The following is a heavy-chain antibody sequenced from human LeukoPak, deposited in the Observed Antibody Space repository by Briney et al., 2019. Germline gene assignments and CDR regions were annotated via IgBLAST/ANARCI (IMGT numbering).Heavy chain of an antibody. CDR3: ASQLSYYYDRVDY. D-gene: IGHD3-10*02. CDR1: GGSISSSIYY. Sequence: PSETLSLTCSVSGGSISSSIYYRGWIRQPPGKGLEWIGSIYYSGSTYYNPSLKSRVTISVDTSKNQFSLKLSSVTAADTAVYYCASQLSYYYDRVDYWGQGTLVTVSS. J-gene: IGHJ4*02. V-gene: IGHV4-39*01. CDR2: IYYSGST.